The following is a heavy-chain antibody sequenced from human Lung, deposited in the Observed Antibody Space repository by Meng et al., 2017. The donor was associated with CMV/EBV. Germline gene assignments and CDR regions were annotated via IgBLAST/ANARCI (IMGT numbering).Heavy chain of an antibody. V-gene: IGHV1-18*01. CDR1: GYTFSSYG. CDR3: AGDFYEYDNSGYYDDTVDI. J-gene: IGHJ3*02. D-gene: IGHD3-22*01. CDR2: IGGYDGRT. Sequence: ASVXVSXKASGYTFSSYGISWVRQAPGQGLEWMGWIGGYDGRTNYRQKFKGRVTVTRDTSTSTAYMEVRSLGSDDTAVYYCAGDFYEYDNSGYYDDTVDIWXQGTMVTVSS.